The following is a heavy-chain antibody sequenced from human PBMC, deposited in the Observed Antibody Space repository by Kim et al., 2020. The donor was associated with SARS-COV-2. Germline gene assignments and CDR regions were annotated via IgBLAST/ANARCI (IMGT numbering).Heavy chain of an antibody. CDR1: GFTFTEYW. CDR2: IDTDGSET. J-gene: IGHJ3*02. V-gene: IGHV3-74*01. Sequence: GGSLRLSCAASGFTFTEYWMHWVRQAPGKGLMWVSRIDTDGSETAYSDSVRGRFTTSRATAKTTLYLQMNSPPAEDTPLYYGPGDGGRPAYSLGASDIWG. D-gene: IGHD2-21*01. CDR3: PGDGGRPAYSLGASDI.